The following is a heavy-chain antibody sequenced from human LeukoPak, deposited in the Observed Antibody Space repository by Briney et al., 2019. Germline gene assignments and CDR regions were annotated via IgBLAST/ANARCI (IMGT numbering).Heavy chain of an antibody. CDR2: IYSGGST. J-gene: IGHJ5*02. CDR1: GLTVSSNY. Sequence: GGSLRLSCAASGLTVSSNYMSWVRQAPGKGLEWVSVIYSGGSTYYADSVKGRFTISRDNSKNTLYLQMNSLRAEDTAVYYCARDWAVAGGGNWFDPWGQGTLVTVSS. CDR3: ARDWAVAGGGNWFDP. D-gene: IGHD6-19*01. V-gene: IGHV3-66*01.